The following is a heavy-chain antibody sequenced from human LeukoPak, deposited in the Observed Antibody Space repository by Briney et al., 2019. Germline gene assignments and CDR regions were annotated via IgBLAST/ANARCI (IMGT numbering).Heavy chain of an antibody. CDR1: GFTLGSYG. J-gene: IGHJ4*02. CDR3: ARAMIRSYYYDSNADIGDFDY. CDR2: ISYDGSNK. D-gene: IGHD3-22*01. Sequence: GRSLRLSCAASGFTLGSYGMHWVRQAPGKGLEWVAVISYDGSNKYYADSVKGRFTISRDNAKNSLYLQMNSLRAEDTALYYCARAMIRSYYYDSNADIGDFDYWGQGTLVTVSS. V-gene: IGHV3-30*03.